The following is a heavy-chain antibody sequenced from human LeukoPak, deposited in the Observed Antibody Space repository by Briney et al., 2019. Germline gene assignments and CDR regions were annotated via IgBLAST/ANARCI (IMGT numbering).Heavy chain of an antibody. J-gene: IGHJ4*02. Sequence: GGSLRLSCDASGFKFNNHWMSWIRQAPGKGLEWVAKIKEDGSKKKYVDSVKGRFTISRDNAQMSLNLQLTSLRAEDTAVYYCARVRYKQQLVRAFDYWGQGTLVTVSS. CDR1: GFKFNNHW. CDR3: ARVRYKQQLVRAFDY. CDR2: IKEDGSKK. V-gene: IGHV3-7*01. D-gene: IGHD6-13*01.